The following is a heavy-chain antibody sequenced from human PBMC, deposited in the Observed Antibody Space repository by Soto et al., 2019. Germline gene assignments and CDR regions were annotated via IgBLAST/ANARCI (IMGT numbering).Heavy chain of an antibody. CDR3: ARLNRPEAGFVNYMDV. V-gene: IGHV5-51*01. D-gene: IGHD3-3*01. CDR1: GYSFTTYW. J-gene: IGHJ6*03. CDR2: VYPGDSDT. Sequence: PGESLKISCEGSGYSFTTYWIAWVRQMPGKGLEWMGIVYPGDSDTRYSPSFQGQVTISADKSITTAYLQWSSLKALDTAVYYCARLNRPEAGFVNYMDVWGKATTVTVSS.